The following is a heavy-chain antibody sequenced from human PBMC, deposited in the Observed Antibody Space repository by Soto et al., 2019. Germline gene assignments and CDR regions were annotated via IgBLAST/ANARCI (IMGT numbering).Heavy chain of an antibody. J-gene: IGHJ5*02. Sequence: EVQLLESGGGLVQPGESLRLSCAASGFTFSSYAMKWVRQAPGKGLEWVSSIRGSGDYTYFADSVKGRFTISRDNSKDTLDPQMSSLRVEDTAIYYCAKDSRSHPRGWFDPWGQGTLVTVSS. CDR3: AKDSRSHPRGWFDP. CDR1: GFTFSSYA. D-gene: IGHD2-15*01. CDR2: IRGSGDYT. V-gene: IGHV3-23*01.